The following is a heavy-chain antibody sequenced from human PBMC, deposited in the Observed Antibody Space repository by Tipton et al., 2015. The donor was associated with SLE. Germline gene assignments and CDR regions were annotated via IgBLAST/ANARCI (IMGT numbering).Heavy chain of an antibody. CDR3: ARAPISIAAAGSYFYY. Sequence: TLSLTCTVSGGSISSGGYYWSWIRQPPGKGLEWIGSIYYSGSTYYNPSLKSRVTISVDTSKNQFSLKLSSVAAADTAVYYCARAPISIAAAGSYFYYWGQGTLVTVSS. D-gene: IGHD6-13*01. CDR1: GGSISSGGYY. J-gene: IGHJ4*02. CDR2: IYYSGST. V-gene: IGHV4-39*07.